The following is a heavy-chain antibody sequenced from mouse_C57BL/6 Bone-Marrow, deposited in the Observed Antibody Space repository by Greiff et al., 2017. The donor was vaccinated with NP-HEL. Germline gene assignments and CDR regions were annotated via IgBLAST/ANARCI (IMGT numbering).Heavy chain of an antibody. CDR1: GYTFTSYW. V-gene: IGHV1-64*01. Sequence: QVQLQQPGAELVKPGASVKLSCKASGYTFTSYWMHWVKQRPGQGLEWIGMIHPNSGSTNYNEKFKSKATLTVDKSSSTAYMQLSSLTSEDSAVYYCARWGYSKRGFDYWGQGTTLTVSS. CDR2: IHPNSGST. J-gene: IGHJ2*01. CDR3: ARWGYSKRGFDY. D-gene: IGHD2-5*01.